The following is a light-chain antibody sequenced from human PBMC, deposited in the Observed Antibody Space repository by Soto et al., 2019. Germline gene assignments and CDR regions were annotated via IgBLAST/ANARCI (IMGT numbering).Light chain of an antibody. CDR3: QQRKSYPIT. V-gene: IGKV1-9*01. CDR2: AAS. CDR1: QDINTY. J-gene: IGKJ5*01. Sequence: DIQLTQSPSFLSASVGDRVTITCWASQDINTYLAWYQQKPGKAPKLLIFAASTLQNGVPSRCSGSGSGTEFTVTITSLQPEDFATYYCQQRKSYPITFGQGTRLEIK.